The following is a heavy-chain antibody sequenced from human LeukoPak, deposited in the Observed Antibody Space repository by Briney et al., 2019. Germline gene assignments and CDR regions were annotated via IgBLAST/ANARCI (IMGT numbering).Heavy chain of an antibody. V-gene: IGHV3-33*01. CDR3: ARAQYYDFWSGYYRASNLNWFDP. J-gene: IGHJ5*02. D-gene: IGHD3-3*01. CDR2: IWYDGSNK. Sequence: GGSLRLSCAASGFTFSSYGMHWVRQAPGKGLEWVAVIWYDGSNKYYADSVKGRFTISRDNSKNTLYLQMNSLRAEDTAVYYCARAQYYDFWSGYYRASNLNWFDPWGQGTLVTVSS. CDR1: GFTFSSYG.